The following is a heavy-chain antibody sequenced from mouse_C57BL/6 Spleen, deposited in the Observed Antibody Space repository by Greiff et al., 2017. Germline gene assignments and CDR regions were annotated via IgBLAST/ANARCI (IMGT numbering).Heavy chain of an antibody. CDR1: GYTFTSYW. D-gene: IGHD2-4*01. J-gene: IGHJ4*01. CDR3: ARRVYDYDEGYAMDY. V-gene: IGHV1-52*01. CDR2: IDPSDSET. Sequence: VQLQQPGAELVRPGSSVKLSCKASGYTFTSYWMHWVKQRPIQGLEWIGNIDPSDSETHYNQKFKDKATLTVDKSSSTAYMQLSSLTSEDSAVYYCARRVYDYDEGYAMDYWGQGTSVTVSS.